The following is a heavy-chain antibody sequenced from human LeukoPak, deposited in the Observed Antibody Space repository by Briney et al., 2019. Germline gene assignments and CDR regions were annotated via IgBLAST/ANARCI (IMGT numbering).Heavy chain of an antibody. CDR3: AREGGYSEGFDP. D-gene: IGHD6-13*01. V-gene: IGHV4-61*08. J-gene: IGHJ5*02. CDR2: IYYSGST. CDR1: GGSISSGDYY. Sequence: SETLSLTCTVSGGSISSGDYYWSWIRQPPGKGLEWIGYIYYSGSTNYNPSLKSRVTISVDTSKNQFSLKLSSVTAADTAVYYCAREGGYSEGFDPWGQGTLVTVSS.